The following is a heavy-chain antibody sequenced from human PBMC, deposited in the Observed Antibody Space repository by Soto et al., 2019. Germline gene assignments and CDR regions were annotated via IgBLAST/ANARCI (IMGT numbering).Heavy chain of an antibody. V-gene: IGHV3-30*18. CDR3: AKDDRKGIYCSSTSCSHAFDI. Sequence: GGSLRLSCAASGFTFSSYGMHWVRQAPGKGLEWVAVISYDGSNKYYADSVKGRFTISRDNSKNTLYLQMNSLRAEDTAVYYCAKDDRKGIYCSSTSCSHAFDIWGQGTMVTVSS. CDR1: GFTFSSYG. D-gene: IGHD2-2*01. J-gene: IGHJ3*02. CDR2: ISYDGSNK.